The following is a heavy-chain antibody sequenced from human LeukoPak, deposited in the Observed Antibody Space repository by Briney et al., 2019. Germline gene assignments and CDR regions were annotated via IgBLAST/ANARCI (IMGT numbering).Heavy chain of an antibody. V-gene: IGHV3-48*03. CDR2: ISSSGSTI. CDR1: GFTFSSYE. D-gene: IGHD6-6*01. J-gene: IGHJ6*03. CDR3: ARIEYSSSFFYMDV. Sequence: PGGSLRLSCAASGFTFSSYEMNWVRQAPGKGLEWVSYISSSGSTIYYADSVKGRFTISRDNAKNTLYLQMNSLRAEDTAVYYCARIEYSSSFFYMDVWGKGTTVTVSS.